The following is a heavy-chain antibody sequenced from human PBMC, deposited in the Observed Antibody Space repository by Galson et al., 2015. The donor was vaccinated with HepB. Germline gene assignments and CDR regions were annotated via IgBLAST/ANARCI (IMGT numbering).Heavy chain of an antibody. J-gene: IGHJ4*02. V-gene: IGHV3-11*01. CDR3: ARGRTTVD. CDR1: GFAFSDYY. CDR2: ITSSGAST. D-gene: IGHD1-14*01. Sequence: SLRLSCAASGFAFSDYYMSWVRQAPGKGLDWVSYITSSGASTYYAASVKGRFTISRDNAKNSLFLQMNSLRPEDTAVYYRARGRTTVDWGQGTLVTVSS.